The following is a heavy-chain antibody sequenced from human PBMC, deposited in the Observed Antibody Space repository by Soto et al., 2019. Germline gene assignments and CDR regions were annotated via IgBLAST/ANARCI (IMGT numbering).Heavy chain of an antibody. CDR2: IYYSGST. V-gene: IGHV4-31*03. J-gene: IGHJ1*01. Sequence: SETLSLTCTVSGGSISSGGYYWSWIRQHPGKGLEWIGYIYYSGSTYYNPSLKSRVTISVDTSKNQFSLKLSSVTAADTAVYYCASSEDCGGDCYGEYFQHWGQGTLVTVSS. D-gene: IGHD2-21*02. CDR1: GGSISSGGYY. CDR3: ASSEDCGGDCYGEYFQH.